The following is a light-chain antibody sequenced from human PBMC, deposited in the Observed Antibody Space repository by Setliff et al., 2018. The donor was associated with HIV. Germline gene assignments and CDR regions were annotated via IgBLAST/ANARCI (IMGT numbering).Light chain of an antibody. J-gene: IGLJ1*01. V-gene: IGLV2-11*01. CDR2: DVD. Sequence: QSVLAQPASVSGSPGQSITISCTGTRSDVGAYKYVSWYQQLPGKAPKLIIYDVDKRPSGVPYRVSGSKTDNKASLTISGLQGEDEADYYCCSYAGTSTFYVFGTGTKVTVL. CDR1: RSDVGAYKY. CDR3: CSYAGTSTFYV.